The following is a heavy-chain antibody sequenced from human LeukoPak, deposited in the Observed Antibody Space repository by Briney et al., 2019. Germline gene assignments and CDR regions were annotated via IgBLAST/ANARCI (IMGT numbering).Heavy chain of an antibody. V-gene: IGHV1-69*13. CDR2: IIPIFGTA. J-gene: IGHJ4*02. Sequence: SVKVSCKASGGTFSSYAISWVRQAPGQGLEWMGGIIPIFGTANYAQKFQGRVTITADESTSTAYMELSSLRSEDTAVYYCARGLCYYGSGSYCPLDYWGQGTLVTVSS. D-gene: IGHD3-10*01. CDR1: GGTFSSYA. CDR3: ARGLCYYGSGSYCPLDY.